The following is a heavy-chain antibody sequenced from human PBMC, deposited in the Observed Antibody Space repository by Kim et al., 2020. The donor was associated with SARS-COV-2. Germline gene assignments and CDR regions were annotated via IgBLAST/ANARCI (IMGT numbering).Heavy chain of an antibody. CDR2: INDDGGST. CDR3: ARMKRGVSTAFDY. CDR1: GFTFSNYW. D-gene: IGHD4-4*01. J-gene: IGHJ4*02. V-gene: IGHV3-74*01. Sequence: LSLTCAASGFTFSNYWMHWVRQAPGKGLVWVSRINDDGGSTTYADSVKGRFTISRDNAKNTLYLQLNNLRAEDTAMYYCARMKRGVSTAFDYWGQGILVTVSS.